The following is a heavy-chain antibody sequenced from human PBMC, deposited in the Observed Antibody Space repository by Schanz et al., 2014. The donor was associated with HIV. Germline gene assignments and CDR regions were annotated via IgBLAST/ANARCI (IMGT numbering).Heavy chain of an antibody. CDR2: ISEGGDKT. J-gene: IGHJ4*02. CDR1: GFTFSSYA. V-gene: IGHV3-23*04. Sequence: EVQLVQSGGGLVKPGGSLRLSCAASGFTFSSYAMSWVRQAPGKGPEWVSSISEGGDKTDYADSVKGRFTISRDNSKSTLYLHMNSLRAEDTAVYYCAKQFLDKCWGQGTLVTVSS. CDR3: AKQFLDKC.